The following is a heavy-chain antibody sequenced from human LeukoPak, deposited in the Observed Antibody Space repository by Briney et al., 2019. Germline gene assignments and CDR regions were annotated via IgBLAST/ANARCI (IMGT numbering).Heavy chain of an antibody. D-gene: IGHD4-17*01. CDR2: ITSSSSYI. CDR1: GFTFSSYS. CDR3: ARAVTTGVIIDY. V-gene: IGHV3-21*01. J-gene: IGHJ4*02. Sequence: PGGSLRLSCATSGFTFSSYSMNWVRQAPGKGLEWVSSITSSSSYIYYADSVKGRFTISRDNAKNSLFLQMNSLRVEDTAVYYCARAVTTGVIIDYWGQGTLVTVSS.